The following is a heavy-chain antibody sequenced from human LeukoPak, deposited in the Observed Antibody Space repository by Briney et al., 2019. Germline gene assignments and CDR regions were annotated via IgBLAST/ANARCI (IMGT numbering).Heavy chain of an antibody. CDR3: VRDLDVYSSGWYDAFDI. CDR1: GFTLGSYW. Sequence: GGSLRLSCAASGFTLGSYWMIWVRQAPGKWLEWVANIKQDGSVQYYVDSVKGRFTISRDNAKNSLYLQMNSLRAEDTAVYYCVRDLDVYSSGWYDAFDIWGQGTMVTVSS. J-gene: IGHJ3*02. D-gene: IGHD6-19*01. V-gene: IGHV3-7*01. CDR2: IKQDGSVQ.